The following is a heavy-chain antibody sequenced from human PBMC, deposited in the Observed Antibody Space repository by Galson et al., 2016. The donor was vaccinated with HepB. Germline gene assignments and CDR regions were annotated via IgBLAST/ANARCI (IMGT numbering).Heavy chain of an antibody. J-gene: IGHJ3*02. V-gene: IGHV4-59*01. Sequence: ETLSLTCSVSGASISSYFWSWIRQPPGKGLEWIGYIYNSGSTKYNPSLKSRVTISVDTSKNQFSLKLRSVTAADTAVYYCAREERGYSLNAFYMWGQGTMVTVSS. D-gene: IGHD2-15*01. CDR1: GASISSYF. CDR2: IYNSGST. CDR3: AREERGYSLNAFYM.